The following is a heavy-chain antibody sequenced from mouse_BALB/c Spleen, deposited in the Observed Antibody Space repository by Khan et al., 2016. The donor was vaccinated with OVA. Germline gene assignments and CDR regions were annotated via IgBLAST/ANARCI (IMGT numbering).Heavy chain of an antibody. D-gene: IGHD1-1*01. Sequence: EVQLQESGPGLVKPSQSLSLTCTVTGYSITSDYAWNWIRQFPGNKLEWMGFISYSGNTKYNPSLKSRFSITRDTSKNQFFLQLNSVTTEDTATYYCARVYGGEFDYWGQGTSLTVSS. CDR2: ISYSGNT. V-gene: IGHV3-2*02. CDR1: GYSITSDYA. J-gene: IGHJ2*02. CDR3: ARVYGGEFDY.